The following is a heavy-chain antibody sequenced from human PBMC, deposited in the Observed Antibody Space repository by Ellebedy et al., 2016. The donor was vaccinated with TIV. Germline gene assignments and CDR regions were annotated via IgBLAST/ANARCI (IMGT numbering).Heavy chain of an antibody. Sequence: SETLSLXXTVSGGSFSSYYWSWIRQAAGKGLEWIGRSFMGGSTTYNPSLKNRVTMSADASTTQLSLSLSSVTAADTAVYYCARTYGSRRGDAFDTWGQGTMVTVSS. J-gene: IGHJ3*02. CDR1: GGSFSSYY. CDR3: ARTYGSRRGDAFDT. CDR2: SFMGGST. D-gene: IGHD3-10*01. V-gene: IGHV4-4*07.